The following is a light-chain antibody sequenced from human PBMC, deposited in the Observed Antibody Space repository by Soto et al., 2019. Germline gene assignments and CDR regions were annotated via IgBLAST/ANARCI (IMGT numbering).Light chain of an antibody. J-gene: IGLJ1*01. Sequence: QSALTQPPSVSGSPGQSVTISCTGTSSDIGGYNYVSWYQQLPGKAPKVMIYDVSKRPSGVPDRFSGSNSGNTASLTISGLQAEDEADYYCCSYAATPHVFGTGTKLPVL. CDR3: CSYAATPHV. CDR1: SSDIGGYNY. V-gene: IGLV2-11*01. CDR2: DVS.